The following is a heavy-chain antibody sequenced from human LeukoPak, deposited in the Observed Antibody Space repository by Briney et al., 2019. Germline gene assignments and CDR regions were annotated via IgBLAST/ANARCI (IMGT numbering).Heavy chain of an antibody. CDR1: GFTFGDYA. CDR3: AKDTAGYCSGGSCYPHYYYYGMDV. J-gene: IGHJ6*02. Sequence: GGSLRLSCAASGFTFGDYAMHRVRQAPGKGLEWVSGISWNSGSIGYADSVKGRFTISRDNAKNSLYLQMNSLRAEDTALYYCAKDTAGYCSGGSCYPHYYYYGMDVWGQGTTVTVSS. D-gene: IGHD2-15*01. CDR2: ISWNSGSI. V-gene: IGHV3-9*01.